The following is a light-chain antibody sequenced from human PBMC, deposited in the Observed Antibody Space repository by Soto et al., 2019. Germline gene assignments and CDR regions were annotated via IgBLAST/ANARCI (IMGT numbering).Light chain of an antibody. J-gene: IGLJ2*01. CDR2: EDD. Sequence: NFMLTQPHSGSESPGKTVTISCTRSSGSIANNYVQWYQQRPGSAPTAVIHEDDQRPSGVPDRFSGSIDRSSNSASLTISGLETEDEADYYCQSYDSTNQGVFGGGTKLTVL. V-gene: IGLV6-57*03. CDR3: QSYDSTNQGV. CDR1: SGSIANNY.